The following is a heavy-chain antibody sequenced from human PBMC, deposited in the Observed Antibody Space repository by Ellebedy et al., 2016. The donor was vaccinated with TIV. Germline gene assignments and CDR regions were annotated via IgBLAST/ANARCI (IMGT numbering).Heavy chain of an antibody. J-gene: IGHJ4*02. CDR2: ISESGGVT. D-gene: IGHD3-3*01. V-gene: IGHV3-23*01. CDR1: GFTVSSNY. CDR3: ARARSRYYFDY. Sequence: ESLKISCAASGFTVSSNYLSWVRQAPGKGLEWVSGISESGGVTYHADSVKGRFTISRDNSKNTLYLQMNSLRAEDTAVYFCARARSRYYFDYWGQGTLVTVSS.